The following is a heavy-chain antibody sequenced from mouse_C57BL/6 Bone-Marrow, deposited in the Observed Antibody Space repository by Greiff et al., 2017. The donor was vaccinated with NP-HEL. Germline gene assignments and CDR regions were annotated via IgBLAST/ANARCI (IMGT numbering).Heavy chain of an antibody. CDR2: IYPGSGNT. V-gene: IGHV1-66*01. D-gene: IGHD1-2*01. CDR1: GYSFTSYY. Sequence: QVQLKQSGPELVKPGASVKISCKASGYSFTSYYIHWVKQRPGQGLEWIGWIYPGSGNTKYNEKFKGKATLTADTSSSTAYMQLSSLTSEDSAVYYCARLGNYGVGWFAYWGQGTLVTVSA. CDR3: ARLGNYGVGWFAY. J-gene: IGHJ3*01.